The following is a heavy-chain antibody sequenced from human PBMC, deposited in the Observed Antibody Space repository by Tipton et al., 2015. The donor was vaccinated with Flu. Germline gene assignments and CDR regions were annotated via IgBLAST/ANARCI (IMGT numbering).Heavy chain of an antibody. Sequence: QLVQSGGGLVKPGGSLRLSCAASGSSFTAYYMSWFRQAPGKGLEWVAYISGSGDTTHYADSVRGRFTISRDNAKNSLSLQMGSLRGEDTAFYYCASSSGTTGWGQGSLVTVSS. CDR1: GSSFTAYY. D-gene: IGHD1-26*01. CDR3: ASSSGTTG. CDR2: ISGSGDTT. V-gene: IGHV3-11*01. J-gene: IGHJ4*02.